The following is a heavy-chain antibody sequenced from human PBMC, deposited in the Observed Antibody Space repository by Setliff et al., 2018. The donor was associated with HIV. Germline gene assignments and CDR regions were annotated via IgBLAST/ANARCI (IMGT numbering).Heavy chain of an antibody. CDR2: IYYSGST. D-gene: IGHD3-22*01. CDR3: ARQIWNESPGYGFDP. CDR1: GGSFSGYY. V-gene: IGHV4-39*01. J-gene: IGHJ5*02. Sequence: SETLSLTCAVYGGSFSGYYWGWIRQPPGKGLEWIGSIYYSGSTHYNPSLKSRVTVSKDTTKNQLSLRLSSVTAADTAVYYCARQIWNESPGYGFDPWGQGTLVTVS.